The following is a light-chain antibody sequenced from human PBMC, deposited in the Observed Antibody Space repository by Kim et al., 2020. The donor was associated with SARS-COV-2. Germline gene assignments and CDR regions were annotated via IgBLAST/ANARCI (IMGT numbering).Light chain of an antibody. V-gene: IGLV1-47*01. J-gene: IGLJ3*02. CDR3: TAWDDSLSGHWV. CDR2: RNN. Sequence: QSVLTQPPSASGTPGHSVTISCSGSTSNIGNNYVYWYQQFPGTAPKLLIYRNNQRPSGVPDRFSASKSGTSASLAISGLRSEDEADYYCTAWDDSLSGHWVFGGGTKVTVL. CDR1: TSNIGNNY.